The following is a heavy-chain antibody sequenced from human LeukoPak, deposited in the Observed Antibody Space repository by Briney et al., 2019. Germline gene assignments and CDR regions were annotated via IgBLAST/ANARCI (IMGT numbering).Heavy chain of an antibody. CDR2: ISSSSSYI. CDR1: GFTFSSYS. Sequence: GGLLRLSCVASGFTFSSYSLNWFLHAPRKGLLWVSSISSSSSYIYYADSVKGRFTISRDNAKNSLYLQMNSLRAADTAVYYCARDLSTFYYYYMDVWGKGTTVTVSS. CDR3: ARDLSTFYYYYMDV. V-gene: IGHV3-21*01. D-gene: IGHD2/OR15-2a*01. J-gene: IGHJ6*03.